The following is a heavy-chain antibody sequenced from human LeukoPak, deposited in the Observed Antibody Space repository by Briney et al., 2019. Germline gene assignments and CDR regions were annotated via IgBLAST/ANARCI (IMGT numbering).Heavy chain of an antibody. D-gene: IGHD3-3*01. CDR1: GYTFTRFG. Sequence: ASVKVSCKASGYTFTRFGIRWVRQAPGQGLEWMGWISAYNGNTNYAQKLQGRVTMTTDTSTSTAYMELRSLRSDDTAVYYCARDLGLRGGVVTSSYYYYYCGMDVWGQGTTVTVSS. CDR3: ARDLGLRGGVVTSSYYYYYCGMDV. J-gene: IGHJ6*02. V-gene: IGHV1-18*01. CDR2: ISAYNGNT.